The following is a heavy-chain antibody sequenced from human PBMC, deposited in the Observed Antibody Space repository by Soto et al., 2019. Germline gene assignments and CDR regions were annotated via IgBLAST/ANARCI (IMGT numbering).Heavy chain of an antibody. CDR1: GFTFSSYS. Sequence: EVQLGESVGGLVRPGGSLRLSCVGSGFTFSSYSVSWIRRAPGKGLECVPSISRSGDSLYYADSVKGRFTIARDTAAHSVFLKMSDLRFDDTAIYYCASTSGLFDHWGQGTLVTVSS. J-gene: IGHJ4*02. V-gene: IGHV3-21*01. CDR3: ASTSGLFDH. CDR2: ISRSGDSL.